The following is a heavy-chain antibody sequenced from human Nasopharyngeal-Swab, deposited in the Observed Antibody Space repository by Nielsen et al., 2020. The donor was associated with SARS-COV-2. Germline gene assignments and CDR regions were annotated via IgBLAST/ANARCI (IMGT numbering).Heavy chain of an antibody. J-gene: IGHJ6*03. CDR3: ARGGIYGAGDYYMDV. CDR2: INSDGSST. Sequence: GESLKISCAASGFTFSSYWMHWVRQAPGKGLVWVSRINSDGSSTSYADSVKGRFTISRDNAKNTLYLQMNSLRAEDTAVYYCARGGIYGAGDYYMDVWGKWTTVTVSS. CDR1: GFTFSSYW. D-gene: IGHD4-17*01. V-gene: IGHV3-74*01.